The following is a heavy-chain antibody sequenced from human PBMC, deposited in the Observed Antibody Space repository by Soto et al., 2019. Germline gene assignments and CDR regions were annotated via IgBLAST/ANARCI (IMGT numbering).Heavy chain of an antibody. D-gene: IGHD2-21*02. CDR1: GFTFEDYA. J-gene: IGHJ4*02. CDR2: IFWNSVNI. CDR3: VKDMGVVTAALGF. V-gene: IGHV3-9*01. Sequence: GGSLRLSCVASGFTFEDYAMHWVRQAPGRGLEWVSGIFWNSVNIGYAVSVQGRFTISRDNARNSLYLQMNSLTSDDTAMYYCVKDMGVVTAALGFWGQGTLVTV.